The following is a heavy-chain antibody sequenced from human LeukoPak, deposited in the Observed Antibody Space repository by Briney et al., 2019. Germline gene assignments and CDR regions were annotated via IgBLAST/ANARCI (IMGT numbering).Heavy chain of an antibody. D-gene: IGHD2-21*02. CDR3: ARGGCGGDSYERLPNYYYYYMDV. Sequence: ASVKVSCKASGGTFSSYAISWVRQAPGQGLEWMGGIIPIFGTANYAQKFQGRVTITTDESTSTAYMELSSLRSEDTAVYYCARGGCGGDSYERLPNYYYYYMDVWGKGTTVTVSS. CDR2: IIPIFGTA. J-gene: IGHJ6*03. V-gene: IGHV1-69*05. CDR1: GGTFSSYA.